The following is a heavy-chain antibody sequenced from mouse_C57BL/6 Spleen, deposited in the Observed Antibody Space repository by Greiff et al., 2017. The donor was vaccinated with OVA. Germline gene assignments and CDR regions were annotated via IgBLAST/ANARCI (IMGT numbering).Heavy chain of an antibody. Sequence: QVQLKQPGAELVKPGASVKVSCKASGYTFTSYWMHWVKQRPGQGLEWIGRIHPSDSDTNYNQKFKGKATLTVDKSSSTAYMQLSSLTSEDSAVYYCAIALFIYDGYYGYWGQGTTLTVSS. J-gene: IGHJ2*01. D-gene: IGHD2-3*01. CDR2: IHPSDSDT. CDR3: AIALFIYDGYYGY. CDR1: GYTFTSYW. V-gene: IGHV1-74*01.